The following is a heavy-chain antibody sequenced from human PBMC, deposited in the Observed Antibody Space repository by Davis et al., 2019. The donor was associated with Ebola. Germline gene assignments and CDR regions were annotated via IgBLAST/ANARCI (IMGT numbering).Heavy chain of an antibody. V-gene: IGHV1-69*10. J-gene: IGHJ6*02. D-gene: IGHD2-2*01. CDR1: GGTFSSYA. CDR2: IIPVFGIP. Sequence: SVKVSCKASGGTFSSYAISWVRQAPGQGLDWMGGIIPVFGIPKYAQKFQGRVTMTTDTSTSIVYMELRSLRSDDTAVYYCASGHCSSTSCYHYYYGMDVWSQGTTVTVSS. CDR3: ASGHCSSTSCYHYYYGMDV.